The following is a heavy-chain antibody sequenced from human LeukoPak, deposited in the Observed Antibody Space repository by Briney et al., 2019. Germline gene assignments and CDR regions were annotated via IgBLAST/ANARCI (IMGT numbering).Heavy chain of an antibody. CDR2: ISWNSGDI. CDR3: ARARGYSFGYFDS. J-gene: IGHJ4*02. CDR1: GFTFDDYA. D-gene: IGHD5-18*01. Sequence: GGSLRLSCAASGFTFDDYAMQWVRQAPGKGLEWVSGISWNSGDIGYADSVRGRFTISSDNAKNSLYLQMNGLRAEDTAFYYCARARGYSFGYFDSWGQGTLVTVSS. V-gene: IGHV3-9*01.